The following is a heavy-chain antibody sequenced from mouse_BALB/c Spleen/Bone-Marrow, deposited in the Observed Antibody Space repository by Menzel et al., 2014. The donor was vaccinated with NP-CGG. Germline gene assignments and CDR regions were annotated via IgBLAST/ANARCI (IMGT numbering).Heavy chain of an antibody. J-gene: IGHJ4*01. Sequence: EVQLQRSGAELVKPGASVKLSCTASGFNIKDTYMHWVKQRPEQGLEWIGRIDPANGNTKYDPKFQGKATITADTSSNTAYLQLSSLTSEDTAVYYCARSRDYGSSYYAMDYWGQGTSVTVSS. CDR1: GFNIKDTY. CDR2: IDPANGNT. D-gene: IGHD1-1*01. V-gene: IGHV14-3*02. CDR3: ARSRDYGSSYYAMDY.